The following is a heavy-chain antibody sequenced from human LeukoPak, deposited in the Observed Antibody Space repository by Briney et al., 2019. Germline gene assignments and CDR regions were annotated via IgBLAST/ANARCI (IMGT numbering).Heavy chain of an antibody. CDR1: GGSIRSSTSY. CDR2: IYYSGST. D-gene: IGHD6-19*01. J-gene: IGHJ4*02. V-gene: IGHV4-39*01. CDR3: ARRRIGIAVAGRNERFDY. Sequence: PSETLSLTCTVSGGSIRSSTSYWGWIRQPPGKGLEWIGSIYYSGSTYYNPSLKSRVTISVDTSKNQFSLKLSSVTAADTAVYYCARRRIGIAVAGRNERFDYWGQGTLVTVSS.